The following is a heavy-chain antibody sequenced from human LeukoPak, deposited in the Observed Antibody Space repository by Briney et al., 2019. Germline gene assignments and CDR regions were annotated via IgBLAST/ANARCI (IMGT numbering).Heavy chain of an antibody. J-gene: IGHJ6*02. CDR1: GFTFRTYS. CDR3: VRDSGYYDSSGYYVYYNGMDV. V-gene: IGHV3-48*04. CDR2: ISSSSSTI. Sequence: LSGGSLRLSCAASGFTFRTYSMNWVRQAPGKGLEWVSYISSSSSTIYYADSVKGRFTISRDNAKNSLYLQMNSLRAEDTAVYYCVRDSGYYDSSGYYVYYNGMDVWGQGTTVTVSS. D-gene: IGHD3-22*01.